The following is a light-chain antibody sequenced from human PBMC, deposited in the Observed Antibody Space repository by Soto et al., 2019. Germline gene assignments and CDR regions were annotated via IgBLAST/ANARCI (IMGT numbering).Light chain of an antibody. Sequence: QSVLTQRPSASGSPGQSVAISCTGTSSDVGGYDYVSWYQQHPGKAPKLMIYDVSKRPSGVPDRFSGSKSGNTASLTVSGLQVEYEADYYCSSYAGTYIVFGTGTKVTVL. V-gene: IGLV2-8*01. CDR3: SSYAGTYIV. CDR1: SSDVGGYDY. CDR2: DVS. J-gene: IGLJ1*01.